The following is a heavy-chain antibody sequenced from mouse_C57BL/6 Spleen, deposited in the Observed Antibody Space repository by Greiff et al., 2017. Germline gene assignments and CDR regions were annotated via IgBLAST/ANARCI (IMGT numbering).Heavy chain of an antibody. J-gene: IGHJ4*01. CDR3: AKGSSPYAMGY. CDR2: IWGDGST. D-gene: IGHD1-1*01. V-gene: IGHV2-3*01. Sequence: VQLMESGPGLAAPSQSLSITCTVSGFSLTSYGVSWVRQPPGKGLEWLGVIWGDGSTNYHSALIARLSISKENSKSQAFLILNSLQTDDTATYYCAKGSSPYAMGYWGQGTSVTVSS. CDR1: GFSLTSYG.